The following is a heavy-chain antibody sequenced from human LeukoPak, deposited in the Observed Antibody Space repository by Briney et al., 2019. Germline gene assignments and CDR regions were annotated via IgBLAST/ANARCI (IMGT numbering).Heavy chain of an antibody. CDR3: ARGHYDVLTDSLNQFAY. CDR1: GFAITDHH. V-gene: IGHV3-72*01. J-gene: IGHJ4*02. Sequence: GGSLRLSCAASGFAITDHHMDWVRQAPGKGMEWVGRSQTTKPNSCTTEYAASVKGRFTISRDDSKNSLYLQLNSLKTEDTAGYYCARGHYDVLTDSLNQFAYWGQGTLVTVSS. CDR2: SQTTKPNSCTT. D-gene: IGHD3-9*01.